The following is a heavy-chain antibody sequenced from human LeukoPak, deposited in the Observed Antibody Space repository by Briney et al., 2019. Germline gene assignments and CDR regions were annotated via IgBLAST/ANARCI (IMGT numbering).Heavy chain of an antibody. CDR3: ARCKPDTLTGYYTHALDY. CDR1: GGSISSYY. Sequence: PSETLSLTCTVSGGSISSYYWSWIRQPPGKGLEWIGCIYYSGSTNYNPSFKSRVTISVDTSKNQFSLKLSSVTAADTAVYYCARCKPDTLTGYYTHALDYWGQGTLVTVSS. J-gene: IGHJ4*02. CDR2: IYYSGST. D-gene: IGHD3-9*01. V-gene: IGHV4-59*01.